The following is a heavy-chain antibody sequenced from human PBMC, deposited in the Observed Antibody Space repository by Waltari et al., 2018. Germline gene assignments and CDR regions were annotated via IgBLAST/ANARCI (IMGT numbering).Heavy chain of an antibody. CDR3: GKDDSSGWGALFYYGVDV. D-gene: IGHD6-19*01. Sequence: VQLLESGGGLVQPGGSLRLSCAASGFTFTTYAMSWVRQAPGKGLEWGSAISASGGSTYYADSVKGRFTISRDNPKNTLFLEMNSLRAEDTAVYYCGKDDSSGWGALFYYGVDVWGQGTTVTVSS. J-gene: IGHJ6*02. CDR2: ISASGGST. V-gene: IGHV3-23*01. CDR1: GFTFTTYA.